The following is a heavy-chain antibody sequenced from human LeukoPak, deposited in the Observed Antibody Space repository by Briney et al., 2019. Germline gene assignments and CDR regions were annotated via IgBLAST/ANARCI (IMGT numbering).Heavy chain of an antibody. V-gene: IGHV3-9*01. D-gene: IGHD6-19*01. Sequence: GGSLRLSCAASGFTFDDYAMHWVRQAPGKGLEWVSGISWNSGSIGYADSVKGRFTISRDNAKNSLYLQMNSLRAEDTALYYCAKDVQWLGGGALDIWGQGTMVTVSS. J-gene: IGHJ3*02. CDR2: ISWNSGSI. CDR3: AKDVQWLGGGALDI. CDR1: GFTFDDYA.